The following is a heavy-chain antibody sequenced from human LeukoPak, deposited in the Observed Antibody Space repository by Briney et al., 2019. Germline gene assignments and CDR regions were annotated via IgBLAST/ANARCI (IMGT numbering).Heavy chain of an antibody. J-gene: IGHJ4*02. CDR1: GFTFSSYA. Sequence: PGGSLRLSCAASGFTFSSYAMSWVRQAPGKGLEWVSAISGSGGSTYYADSVKGRFTISRDNSKNTLYLKMNSLRAEDTAVYYCAKDLRYCSGGSCHWGQGTLVTVSS. D-gene: IGHD2-15*01. CDR2: ISGSGGST. CDR3: AKDLRYCSGGSCH. V-gene: IGHV3-23*01.